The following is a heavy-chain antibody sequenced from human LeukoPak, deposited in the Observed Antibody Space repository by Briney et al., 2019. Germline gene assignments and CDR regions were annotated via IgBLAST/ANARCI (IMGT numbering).Heavy chain of an antibody. CDR2: ISYDGSNK. D-gene: IGHD6-13*01. CDR1: GFTFSSYG. Sequence: PGGSLRLSCAASGFTFSSYGMHWVRQAPGKGPEWVAVISYDGSNKYYADSVKGRFTISRDNSKNTLYLQMNSLRAEDTAVYYCAKGSSSWYNWFDPWGQGTLVTVSS. V-gene: IGHV3-30*18. J-gene: IGHJ5*02. CDR3: AKGSSSWYNWFDP.